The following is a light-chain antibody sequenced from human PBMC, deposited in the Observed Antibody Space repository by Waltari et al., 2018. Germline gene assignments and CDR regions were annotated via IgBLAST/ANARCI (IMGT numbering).Light chain of an antibody. CDR1: SSDVGYYNY. V-gene: IGLV2-8*01. J-gene: IGLJ3*02. Sequence: QSALTQPPSASGSPGQSVTIACTGTSSDVGYYNYVSWYQQPPGKAPKLMFYEVTKRPSGVPDRFSGSKSENTASLTVSGVQVEDEADYYCTSLAAGSTWVFGGGTKLTVL. CDR3: TSLAAGSTWV. CDR2: EVT.